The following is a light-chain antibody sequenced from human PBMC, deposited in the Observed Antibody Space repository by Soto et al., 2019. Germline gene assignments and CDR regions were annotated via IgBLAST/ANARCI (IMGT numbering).Light chain of an antibody. CDR1: QSISTW. Sequence: DIQMTQSPSTLPASVGDRVTITCRASQSISTWLAWYQQKPGKAPKVLIYQASSLESGVPSRFSGSGSGTEFTLTFSDLQPDDFATYYCQQYYSYSPCTFGQGTKLEIK. CDR2: QAS. V-gene: IGKV1-5*03. CDR3: QQYYSYSPCT. J-gene: IGKJ2*02.